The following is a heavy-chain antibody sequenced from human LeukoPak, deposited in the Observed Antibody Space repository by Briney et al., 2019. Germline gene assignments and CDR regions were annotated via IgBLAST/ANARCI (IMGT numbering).Heavy chain of an antibody. CDR1: GFTFSSYS. D-gene: IGHD1-1*01. V-gene: IGHV3-48*01. J-gene: IGHJ4*02. Sequence: GGSLRLSRAASGFTFSSYSMNWVRQAPGKGLEWVSYISSSSTIYYADSVKGRFTISRDNAKNSLFVQMNSLRAEDTAVYFCAKSRSGSANWALQIFDNWGQGTLVTVSS. CDR3: AKSRSGSANWALQIFDN. CDR2: ISSSSTI.